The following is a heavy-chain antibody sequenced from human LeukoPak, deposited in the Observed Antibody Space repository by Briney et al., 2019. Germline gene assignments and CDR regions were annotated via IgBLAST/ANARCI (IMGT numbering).Heavy chain of an antibody. Sequence: SETLSLTCAVYGGSFSGYYWSWIRQPPGKGLEWIGEINHSGSTNYNPSLKSRVTISVDTSKNQFSLKLSSVTAADTAVYYCARAGETYYDFWSGPTPPTFDYWGQGTLVTVSS. CDR1: GGSFSGYY. J-gene: IGHJ4*02. CDR2: INHSGST. D-gene: IGHD3-3*01. CDR3: ARAGETYYDFWSGPTPPTFDY. V-gene: IGHV4-34*01.